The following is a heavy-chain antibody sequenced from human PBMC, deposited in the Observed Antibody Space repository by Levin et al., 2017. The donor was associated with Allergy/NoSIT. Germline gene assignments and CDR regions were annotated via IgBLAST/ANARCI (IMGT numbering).Heavy chain of an antibody. Sequence: SGPTLVKPTQTLTLTCTFSGFSLSTSGVGVGWIRQPPGKALEWLALIYWDDDKRYSPSLKSRLTITKDTSKNQVVLTMTNMDPVDTATYYCAHRRGGSYTMYRAFDSWGQGTMVTVSS. V-gene: IGHV2-5*02. CDR2: IYWDDDK. CDR3: AHRRGGSYTMYRAFDS. D-gene: IGHD2-15*01. CDR1: GFSLSTSGVG. J-gene: IGHJ3*02.